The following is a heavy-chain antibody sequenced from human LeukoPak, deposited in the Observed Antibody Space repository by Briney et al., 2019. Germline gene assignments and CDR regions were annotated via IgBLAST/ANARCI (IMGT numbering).Heavy chain of an antibody. V-gene: IGHV3-21*01. CDR3: ARDSGYDNSWIGHDAFDI. D-gene: IGHD5-12*01. CDR1: GFTFSSYS. J-gene: IGHJ3*02. Sequence: PGGSLRLSCAASGFTFSSYSMNWVRQAPGKGLEGVSSFSISSIYIYYADSVKGRFTISRDNAKNSLYLQMNSLRAEDTAVYYCARDSGYDNSWIGHDAFDIWGQGTMVTVSS. CDR2: FSISSIYI.